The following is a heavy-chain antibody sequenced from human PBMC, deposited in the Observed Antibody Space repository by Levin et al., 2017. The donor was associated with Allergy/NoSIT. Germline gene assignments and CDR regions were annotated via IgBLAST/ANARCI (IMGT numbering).Heavy chain of an antibody. CDR1: GFTFSSFA. J-gene: IGHJ2*01. V-gene: IGHV3-23*01. CDR2: VTDSGSDT. D-gene: IGHD6-19*01. Sequence: QTGGSLRLSCAASGFTFSSFAMTWVRQAPGKGLEWVSSVTDSGSDTYYADSVKGRFTISRDNSKSTLYLQMNSLRAEDTAVYYCAKVHSSGWYIDWYLDLWGRGTLVSVSS. CDR3: AKVHSSGWYIDWYLDL.